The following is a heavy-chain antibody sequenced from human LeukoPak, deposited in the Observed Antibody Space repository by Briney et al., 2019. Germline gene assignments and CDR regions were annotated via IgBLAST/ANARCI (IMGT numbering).Heavy chain of an antibody. CDR3: ARTPRGSGWYYYYYMDV. CDR2: MNPNSGNT. CDR1: GYTFTSYD. J-gene: IGHJ6*03. D-gene: IGHD6-19*01. Sequence: ASVKVSCKASGYTFTSYDINWVRQATGQGLEWMGWMNPNSGNTGYAQKFQGRVTITRNTSISTAYMELSSLRSEDTAVYYCARTPRGSGWYYYYYMDVWGKGTTVTVSS. V-gene: IGHV1-8*03.